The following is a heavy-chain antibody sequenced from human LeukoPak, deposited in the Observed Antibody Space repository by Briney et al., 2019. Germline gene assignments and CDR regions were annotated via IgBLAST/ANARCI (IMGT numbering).Heavy chain of an antibody. CDR3: ARALGVAASY. CDR2: ISYDGSNK. J-gene: IGHJ4*02. CDR1: GFTFSSYA. D-gene: IGHD6-6*01. Sequence: GGSLRLSCAASGFTFSSYAMHWVRQAPGKGLEWVAVISYDGSNKYYADSVKGRFTISRDNSKNTLYLQMNSLRAEDTAVYYCARALGVAASYWGQGTLVTVSS. V-gene: IGHV3-30-3*01.